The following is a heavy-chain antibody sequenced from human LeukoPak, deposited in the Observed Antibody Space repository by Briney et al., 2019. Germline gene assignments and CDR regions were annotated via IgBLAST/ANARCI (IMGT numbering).Heavy chain of an antibody. Sequence: SETLSLTCTVSGGSISSGGYYWSWIRQPAGKGLEWIGRIYTSGSTNYNPSLKSRVTISVDTSKNQFSLKLSSVTAADTAVYYCARQSAITIYGYWGQGTLVTVSS. V-gene: IGHV4-61*02. D-gene: IGHD3-3*01. CDR1: GGSISSGGYY. J-gene: IGHJ4*02. CDR2: IYTSGST. CDR3: ARQSAITIYGY.